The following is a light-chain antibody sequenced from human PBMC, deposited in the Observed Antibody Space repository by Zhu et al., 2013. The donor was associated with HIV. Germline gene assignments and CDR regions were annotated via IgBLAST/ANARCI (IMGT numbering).Light chain of an antibody. CDR1: QSVLYFSNYKNY. CDR2: WAS. Sequence: DIVLTQSPDSLAVSLGERATINCTSSQSVLYFSNYKNYLAWYQQKPGQPPKLLIYWASIRNSGVPDRFSGSGSGTDFSLTISSLQAEDVALYYCLQYHSVPRSFGLGDQAGDQT. V-gene: IGKV4-1*01. J-gene: IGKJ2*04. CDR3: LQYHSVPRS.